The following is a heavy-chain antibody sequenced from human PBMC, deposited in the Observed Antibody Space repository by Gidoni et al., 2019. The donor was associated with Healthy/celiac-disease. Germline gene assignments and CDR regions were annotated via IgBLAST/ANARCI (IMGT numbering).Heavy chain of an antibody. CDR1: GGSFSGYY. D-gene: IGHD3-16*01. CDR3: ARVPRIRPWGRRFDP. V-gene: IGHV4-34*01. J-gene: IGHJ5*02. Sequence: QVQLQQWGAGLLKPSETLSLTCAVYGGSFSGYYWSWIRQPPGKGLEWIGEINHSGSTNYNPSLKSRVTISVDTSKNQFSLKLSSVTAADTAVYYCARVPRIRPWGRRFDPWGQGTLVTVSS. CDR2: INHSGST.